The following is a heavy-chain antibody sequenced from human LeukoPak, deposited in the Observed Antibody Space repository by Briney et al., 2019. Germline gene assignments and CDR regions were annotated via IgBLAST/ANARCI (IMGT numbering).Heavy chain of an antibody. V-gene: IGHV3-7*04. CDR2: INHNGNVN. CDR3: ARGGGLDV. CDR1: XXXXXXXX. Sequence: LXXSCAAXXXXXXXXXMNXXRXAPGXXLEWVASINHNGNVNYYVDSVKGRFTISRDNAKNSLYLQMSNLRAEDTAVYFCARGGGLDVWGQGATVTVSS. J-gene: IGHJ6*02.